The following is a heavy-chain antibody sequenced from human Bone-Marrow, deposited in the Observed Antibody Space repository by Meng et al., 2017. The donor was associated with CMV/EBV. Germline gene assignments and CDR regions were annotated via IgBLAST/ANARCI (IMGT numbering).Heavy chain of an antibody. Sequence: GESLKISCAASGFTFSSYWMSWVRQAPGKGLEWVSYISSSGSTIYYADSVKGRFTISRDNAKNSLYLQMNSLRAEDTAVYYCARGGGIVVVPAAISYYYYYYGMDVWGQGTTVTVSS. D-gene: IGHD2-2*01. CDR3: ARGGGIVVVPAAISYYYYYYGMDV. CDR2: ISSSGSTI. CDR1: GFTFSSYW. J-gene: IGHJ6*02. V-gene: IGHV3-48*03.